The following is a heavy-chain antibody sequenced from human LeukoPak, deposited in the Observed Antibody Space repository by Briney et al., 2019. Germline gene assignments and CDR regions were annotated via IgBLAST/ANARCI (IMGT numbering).Heavy chain of an antibody. Sequence: SETLSLTCTVSGGSISSSSYYWGWIRQPPGKGLEWIGSIYYSGSTYYNPSLKSRVTISVDTSKNQFSLKLRSVTAADTAVYYCATHPPDYYDSSGYERAYYFDYWGQGTLVTVSS. V-gene: IGHV4-39*01. CDR2: IYYSGST. J-gene: IGHJ4*02. CDR1: GGSISSSSYY. D-gene: IGHD3-22*01. CDR3: ATHPPDYYDSSGYERAYYFDY.